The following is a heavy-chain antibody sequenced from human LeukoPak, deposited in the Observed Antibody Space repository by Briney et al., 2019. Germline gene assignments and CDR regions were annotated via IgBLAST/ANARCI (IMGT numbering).Heavy chain of an antibody. D-gene: IGHD2-2*01. Sequence: GGSLRLSCAASGFTFNSYAMSWVRQAPGKGLEWVSGISDSGDSTYYADSVKGRLTISRDNSKKTLFLQMNSLRAEDTAVYYCAKGYCSSTSCPGGDWGQGTLVTVSS. CDR1: GFTFNSYA. CDR2: ISDSGDST. J-gene: IGHJ4*02. CDR3: AKGYCSSTSCPGGD. V-gene: IGHV3-23*01.